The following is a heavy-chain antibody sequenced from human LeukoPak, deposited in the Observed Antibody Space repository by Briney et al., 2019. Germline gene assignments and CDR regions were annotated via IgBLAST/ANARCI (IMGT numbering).Heavy chain of an antibody. D-gene: IGHD5-18*01. CDR3: AVDTARGRADY. CDR1: GFTFSSYG. J-gene: IGHJ4*02. V-gene: IGHV3-21*01. Sequence: GGSLRLSCAASGFTFSSYGMHWVRQAPGKGLEWVSSISSSSSYIYYADSVKGRFTISRDNAKNSLYLQMNSLRAEDTAVYYCAVDTARGRADYWGQGTLVTVSS. CDR2: ISSSSSYI.